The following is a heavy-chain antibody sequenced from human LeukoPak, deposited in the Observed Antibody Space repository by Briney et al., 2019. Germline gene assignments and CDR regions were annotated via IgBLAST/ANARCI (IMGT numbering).Heavy chain of an antibody. Sequence: PSETLSLTCAVYGGSVTGFSWSWIRQSPVKGLESIGEINHSGGTNYAPSLQSRVTLSLDTSKNQFSLTLTSVTAADTAVYYCVRGRNVKWVPGVGGNPRASRYYYYMDVWGKRTTVTVSS. CDR3: VRGRNVKWVPGVGGNPRASRYYYYMDV. V-gene: IGHV4-34*01. D-gene: IGHD4-23*01. J-gene: IGHJ6*03. CDR1: GGSVTGFS. CDR2: INHSGGT.